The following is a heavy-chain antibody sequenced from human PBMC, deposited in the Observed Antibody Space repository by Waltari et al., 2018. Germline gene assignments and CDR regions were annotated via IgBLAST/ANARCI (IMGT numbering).Heavy chain of an antibody. V-gene: IGHV4-61*09. J-gene: IGHJ3*02. CDR3: ARDSSYAFDI. Sequence: QVQLQESGPGLVKPSQTLSLTCTVSGGSISSGSYYWSWIRQPAGKGLEWIGYIYTSGSTNYNPSLKSRVTISVDTSKNQFSLKLSSVTAADTAVYYCARDSSYAFDIWGQGTMVTVSS. CDR1: GGSISSGSYY. CDR2: IYTSGST.